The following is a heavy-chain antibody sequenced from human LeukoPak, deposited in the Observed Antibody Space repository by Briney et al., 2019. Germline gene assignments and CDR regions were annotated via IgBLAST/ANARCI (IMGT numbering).Heavy chain of an antibody. CDR3: ARGLGGLEYSSPDRLAATYYFDY. D-gene: IGHD6-6*01. CDR1: GHSISSGYY. Sequence: SETLSLTCNVSGHSISSGYYWGWIRQPPGKGLEWIGCIHHSGSSYYNPSLKSRVTISVDTSKNQFSLKLSSVTAADTAVYYCARGLGGLEYSSPDRLAATYYFDYWGQGTLVTVSS. CDR2: IHHSGSS. V-gene: IGHV4-38-2*02. J-gene: IGHJ4*02.